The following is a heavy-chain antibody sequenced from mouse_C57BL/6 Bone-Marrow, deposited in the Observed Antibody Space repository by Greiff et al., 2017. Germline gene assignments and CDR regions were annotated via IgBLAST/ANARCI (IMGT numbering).Heavy chain of an antibody. V-gene: IGHV1-55*01. CDR1: GYTFTSYW. D-gene: IGHD2-5*01. J-gene: IGHJ2*01. CDR2: IYPGSGST. Sequence: QVQLQQSGAELVKPGASVKMSCKASGYTFTSYWITWVKQRPGQGLEWIGDIYPGSGSTNYNEKFKSKATLTVDTSSSTAYMQLSSLTSEDSAVYYCARGVYYSNSYYFDYWGQGTTLTVSS. CDR3: ARGVYYSNSYYFDY.